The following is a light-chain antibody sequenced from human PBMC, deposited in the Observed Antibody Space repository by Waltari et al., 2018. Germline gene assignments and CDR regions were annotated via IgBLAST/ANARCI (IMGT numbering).Light chain of an antibody. Sequence: DIQMTQSPSSVSASVGDRVVITCRASQDVRTWLARYQQKPGKAPKLLIYVASSLQSGVPSRFSGSGSGTHFTLTINSLQPEDFATYYCQQANTFPWTFGQGTKVELK. CDR1: QDVRTW. CDR3: QQANTFPWT. J-gene: IGKJ1*01. CDR2: VAS. V-gene: IGKV1-12*01.